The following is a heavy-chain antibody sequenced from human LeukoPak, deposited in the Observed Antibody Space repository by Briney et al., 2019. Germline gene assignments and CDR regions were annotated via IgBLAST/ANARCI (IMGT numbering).Heavy chain of an antibody. CDR3: AAGYIGGAMVTNAFDI. CDR1: GFSFTNSA. CDR2: IVVGSGNT. V-gene: IGHV1-58*01. J-gene: IGHJ3*02. D-gene: IGHD5-18*01. Sequence: TSVKVSCKASGFSFTNSAVQWVRQARGQGLEWLEWIVVGSGNTIYVQKFQERVTITRDMSTSTAYMELSSLRSEDTAVYYCAAGYIGGAMVTNAFDIWGQGTMVTVSS.